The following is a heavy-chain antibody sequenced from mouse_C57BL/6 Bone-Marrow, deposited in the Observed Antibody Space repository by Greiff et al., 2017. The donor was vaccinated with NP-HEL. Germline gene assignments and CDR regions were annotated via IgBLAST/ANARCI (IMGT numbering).Heavy chain of an antibody. J-gene: IGHJ1*03. CDR3: ARGGGRYFDV. CDR2: ISDGGSYT. D-gene: IGHD1-1*02. Sequence: DVMLVESGGGLVKPGGSLKLSCAASGFTFSSYAMSWVRQTPEKRLEWVATISDGGSYTYYPDNVKGRFTISRDNAKNNLYLQMSHLKSEDTAMYYCARGGGRYFDVWGTGTTVTVSS. CDR1: GFTFSSYA. V-gene: IGHV5-4*03.